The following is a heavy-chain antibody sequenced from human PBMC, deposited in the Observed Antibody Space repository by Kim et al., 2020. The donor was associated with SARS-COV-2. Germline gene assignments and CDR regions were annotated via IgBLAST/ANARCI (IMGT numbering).Heavy chain of an antibody. D-gene: IGHD1-26*01. CDR2: IYPGDSDT. CDR3: ASAPSGTFSPYYFDY. CDR1: EYTFNNYW. J-gene: IGHJ4*01. V-gene: IGHV5-51*01. Sequence: GESLKISCKASEYTFNNYWIGWVRHMPGKGLQWLGIIYPGDSDTKYYPFVQGQVTIFADYFLTTAYLQWSSLKASDTAFFCCASAPSGTFSPYYFDYWGHGTLVTVS.